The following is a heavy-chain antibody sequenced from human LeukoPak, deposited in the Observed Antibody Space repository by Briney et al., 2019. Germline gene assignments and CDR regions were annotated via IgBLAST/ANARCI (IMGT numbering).Heavy chain of an antibody. J-gene: IGHJ4*02. D-gene: IGHD4-23*01. CDR2: ISAYNGNT. Sequence: ASVKVSCKASGYTFTSYGISWVRQAPGQGLEWMGWISAYNGNTNYAQKLQGRVTMTTDTSTSTAYMELRSLRSDDTAVYYCARDYEDDYGGKPPFDYWGQGTLVTVSS. CDR1: GYTFTSYG. CDR3: ARDYEDDYGGKPPFDY. V-gene: IGHV1-18*01.